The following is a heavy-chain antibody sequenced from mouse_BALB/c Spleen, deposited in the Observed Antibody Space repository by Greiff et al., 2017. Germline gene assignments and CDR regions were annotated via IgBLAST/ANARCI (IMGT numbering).Heavy chain of an antibody. Sequence: DVKLVESGPDLVKPSQSLSLTCTVTGYSITSGYSWHWIRQFPGNKLEWMGYIHYSGSTNYNPSLKSRISITRDTSKNQFFLQLNSVTTEDTATYYCARKGYRYDGTWYFDVWGAGTTVTVSS. CDR2: IHYSGST. V-gene: IGHV3-1*02. CDR3: ARKGYRYDGTWYFDV. J-gene: IGHJ1*01. D-gene: IGHD2-14*01. CDR1: GYSITSGYS.